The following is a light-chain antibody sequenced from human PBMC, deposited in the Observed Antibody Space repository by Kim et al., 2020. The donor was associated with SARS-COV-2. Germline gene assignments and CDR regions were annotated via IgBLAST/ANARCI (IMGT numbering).Light chain of an antibody. CDR3: LQHVASPYT. Sequence: LSPGERPTLACRASQTVSDGYVAWSQHQAGQFPRLLIYGTFRTATGVPDRFSGSGSGTDFTLTINRLEPGDIGVYYCLQHVASPYTLGQGTRLEI. CDR2: GTF. J-gene: IGKJ2*01. V-gene: IGKV3-20*01. CDR1: QTVSDGY.